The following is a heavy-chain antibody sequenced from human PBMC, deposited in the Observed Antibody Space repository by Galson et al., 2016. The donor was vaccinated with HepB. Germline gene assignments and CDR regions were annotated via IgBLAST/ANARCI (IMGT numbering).Heavy chain of an antibody. J-gene: IGHJ6*03. CDR1: GDSISSSSYF. V-gene: IGHV4-39*01. Sequence: SETLSLTCIVSGDSISSSSYFWGWIRQPPGKGLEWIGTIYYRGSTSYNPSLQRRVTISVDTPKNQFSLKLNSVTDTDTAVYYCARLRGIWGSSWYGGDMDVWGKGTTVTVSS. D-gene: IGHD6-13*01. CDR3: ARLRGIWGSSWYGGDMDV. CDR2: IYYRGST.